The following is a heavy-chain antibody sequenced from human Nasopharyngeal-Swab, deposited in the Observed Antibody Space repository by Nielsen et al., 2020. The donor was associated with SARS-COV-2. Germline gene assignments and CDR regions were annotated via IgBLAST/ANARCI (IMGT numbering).Heavy chain of an antibody. CDR1: GYSFTSYW. J-gene: IGHJ5*02. Sequence: KVSCKGSGYSFTSYWIGWARQMPGKGLEWMGIIYPGDSDTRYSPSFEGQVTISADKSISTAYLQWSSLKASDTAMYYCARQRQYCSGGSCYSKWFDPWGQGTLVTVSS. CDR3: ARQRQYCSGGSCYSKWFDP. V-gene: IGHV5-51*01. CDR2: IYPGDSDT. D-gene: IGHD2-15*01.